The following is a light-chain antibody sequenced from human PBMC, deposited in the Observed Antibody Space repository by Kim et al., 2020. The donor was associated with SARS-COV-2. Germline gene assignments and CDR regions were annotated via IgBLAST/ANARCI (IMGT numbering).Light chain of an antibody. CDR1: QDIRND. CDR2: GAS. V-gene: IGKV1-17*01. Sequence: SASVGDRVTLTCRASQDIRNDLGWYQQNPGRAPKRLIYGASSLQSGVPSRFSGSGSGTEFTLTISSVQPEDFATYFCLQHSTYPITFGQGTRLE. CDR3: LQHSTYPIT. J-gene: IGKJ5*01.